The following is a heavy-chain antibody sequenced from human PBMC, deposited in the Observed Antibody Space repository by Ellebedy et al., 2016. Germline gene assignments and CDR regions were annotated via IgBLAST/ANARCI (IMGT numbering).Heavy chain of an antibody. CDR3: ARRAGITIFGVATNWFDP. V-gene: IGHV4-39*01. J-gene: IGHJ5*02. Sequence: SETLSLTCTVSGGSISSSSYYWGWIRQPPGKGLEWIGSIYYSGSTYYNPSLKSRVTISVDTSKNQFSLKLSSVTAADTAVYYCARRAGITIFGVATNWFDPWGQGTLVTVSS. D-gene: IGHD3-3*01. CDR1: GGSISSSSYY. CDR2: IYYSGST.